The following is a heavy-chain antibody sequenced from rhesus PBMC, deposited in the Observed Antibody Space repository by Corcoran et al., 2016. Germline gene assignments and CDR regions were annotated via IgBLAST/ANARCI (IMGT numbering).Heavy chain of an antibody. D-gene: IGHD6S26*01. CDR1: GGSISDSYR. J-gene: IGHJ4*01. CDR3: AREVAAAGPFDY. CDR2: IYGSSTST. Sequence: QVQLQESGPGVVKPSETLSLTCAVSGGSISDSYRWSWIRQPPGKGLEWIGYIYGSSTSTNYHPSLKSRVTISKDTSKNQFSLKLSSVTAADTAVYYCAREVAAAGPFDYWGQGVLVTVSS. V-gene: IGHV4S10*01.